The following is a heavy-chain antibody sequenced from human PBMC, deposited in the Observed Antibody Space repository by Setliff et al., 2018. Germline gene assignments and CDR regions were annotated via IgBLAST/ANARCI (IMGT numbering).Heavy chain of an antibody. J-gene: IGHJ6*03. V-gene: IGHV4-61*02. Sequence: SSETLSLTCTVSGDSISGAKYYWSWIRRSAGKGLECIGRIYTDGSTKYNPSLNSRVALSIDTSKNQFSLRLSSVTAADTAVYFCARVTGFLYMDVWGKGTTVTVSS. CDR3: ARVTGFLYMDV. CDR1: GDSISGAKYY. CDR2: IYTDGST. D-gene: IGHD3-3*01.